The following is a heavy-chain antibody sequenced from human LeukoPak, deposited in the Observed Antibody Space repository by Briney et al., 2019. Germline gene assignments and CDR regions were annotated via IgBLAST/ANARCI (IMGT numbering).Heavy chain of an antibody. J-gene: IGHJ4*02. V-gene: IGHV4-4*02. CDR3: ARNGYYSVDY. Sequence: SGTLSLTCVVSGGPITDNWWSWVRQPPGKGLEWIGEIFHSGSTTYNPSLKSRVTMSIDTSKTQFSLKVSSVTAADTAVYYCARNGYYSVDYWGQGTLVTVSS. CDR1: GGPITDNW. CDR2: IFHSGST. D-gene: IGHD4-17*01.